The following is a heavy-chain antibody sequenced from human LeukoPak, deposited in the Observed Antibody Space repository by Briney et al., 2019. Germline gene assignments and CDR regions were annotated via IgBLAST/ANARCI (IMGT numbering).Heavy chain of an antibody. J-gene: IGHJ4*02. V-gene: IGHV1-69*10. D-gene: IGHD7-27*01. CDR2: IIPILGIA. Sequence: EASVKVSCKASGGTFSSYAISWVRQAPGQGLEWMGGIIPILGIANYAQKFQGRVTITADKSTSTAYMELSSLRSEDTAVYYCMTLANWGSGVDYWGQGTLVTVSS. CDR3: MTLANWGSGVDY. CDR1: GGTFSSYA.